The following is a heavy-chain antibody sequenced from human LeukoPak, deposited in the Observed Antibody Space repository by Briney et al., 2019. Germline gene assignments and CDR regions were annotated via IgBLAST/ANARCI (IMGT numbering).Heavy chain of an antibody. J-gene: IGHJ4*02. CDR1: GLTFSSHW. CDR3: ARAIGLDFDF. D-gene: IGHD2/OR15-2a*01. Sequence: PGGSLRLSCAASGLTFSSHWMHWVRQAPGKGLVWVSRINSDGSSTTYADSVKGRFTISRDNAKNTLYLQMNSLRAEDTAMYYCARAIGLDFDFWGQGTLVTVSS. V-gene: IGHV3-74*01. CDR2: INSDGSST.